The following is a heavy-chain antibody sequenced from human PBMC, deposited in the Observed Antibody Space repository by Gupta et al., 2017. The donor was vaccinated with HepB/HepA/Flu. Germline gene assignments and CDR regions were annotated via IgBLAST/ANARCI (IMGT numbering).Heavy chain of an antibody. CDR2: ISNDGSNK. V-gene: IGHV3-30*18. CDR1: GFTSSTYG. Sequence: QVQLVESGGGVVQPGRSLRLSCAASGFTSSTYGMHWVRQAPGKGLEWGAVISNDGSNKYYADSVKGRFTISRDNSENTLYLQMNSLRAEDTAVYYCAKDLAVYCTNGVCYRLDYWGQGTLVTVSS. J-gene: IGHJ4*02. CDR3: AKDLAVYCTNGVCYRLDY. D-gene: IGHD2-8*01.